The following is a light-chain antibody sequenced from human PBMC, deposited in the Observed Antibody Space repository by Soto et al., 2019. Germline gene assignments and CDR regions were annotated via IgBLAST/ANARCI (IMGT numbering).Light chain of an antibody. CDR3: QQVQSEPFT. CDR2: GAS. Sequence: IQLTQSPSSLSASVGDRVTITCWASQGIFSYLAWYQQKPGKAPRLLIYGASTLQRGVPSRFSGSGEGTEFTLAISSLQPEDFAAYYCQQVQSEPFTLGQGTRLEIK. J-gene: IGKJ5*01. CDR1: QGIFSY. V-gene: IGKV1-9*01.